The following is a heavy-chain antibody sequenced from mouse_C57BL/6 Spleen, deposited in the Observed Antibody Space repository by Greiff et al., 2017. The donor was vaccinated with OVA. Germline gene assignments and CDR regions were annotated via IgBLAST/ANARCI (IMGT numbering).Heavy chain of an antibody. J-gene: IGHJ2*01. V-gene: IGHV1-59*01. D-gene: IGHD1-1*01. CDR3: AEGYYGDY. CDR1: GYTFTSYW. CDR2: IDPSDSYT. Sequence: QVQLQQPGAELVRPGTSVQLSCKASGYTFTSYWMHWVKQRPGQGLEWIGVIDPSDSYTNYNQKFKGKATLTVDTSSSTAYMQLSSLTSEDSAVYYCAEGYYGDYWGQGTTLTVSS.